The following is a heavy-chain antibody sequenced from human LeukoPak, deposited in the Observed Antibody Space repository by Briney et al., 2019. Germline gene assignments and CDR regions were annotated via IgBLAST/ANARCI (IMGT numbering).Heavy chain of an antibody. CDR1: GFTFGSYA. D-gene: IGHD3-22*01. CDR2: ISSSGGST. V-gene: IGHV3-23*01. J-gene: IGHJ4*02. Sequence: TGGSLRLSCAASGFTFGSYAMSWVRQAPGKGLEWVSGISSSGGSTYYADSVKGRFTISRDQSKNTLYVQVNSLGTEDTAAYYCAKGSYYDSSGPFYFDYWGQGTLVTVSS. CDR3: AKGSYYDSSGPFYFDY.